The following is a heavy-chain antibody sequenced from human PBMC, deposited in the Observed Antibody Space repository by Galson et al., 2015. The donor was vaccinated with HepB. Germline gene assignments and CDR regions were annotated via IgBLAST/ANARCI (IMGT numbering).Heavy chain of an antibody. CDR2: IYSSGST. CDR1: GGPISRYY. J-gene: IGHJ5*02. Sequence: ETLSLTCTVSGGPISRYYWLWVRQPPGRGLDWIGYIYSSGSTNYNPSLKSRVTISLDTSTDQFSLRLTSVTAADPAVYYCARHQYSSRWFAPRGQGTLVTVSS. V-gene: IGHV4-59*01. D-gene: IGHD5-18*01. CDR3: ARHQYSSRWFAP.